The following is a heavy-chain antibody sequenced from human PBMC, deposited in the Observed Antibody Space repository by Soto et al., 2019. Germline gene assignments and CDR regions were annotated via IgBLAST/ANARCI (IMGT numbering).Heavy chain of an antibody. D-gene: IGHD1-1*01. Sequence: GGSLRLSCAGSGFTFSDYYMRWIRQAPGRGLEWISYISNSGTITSYADSVKGRFSISRDNTKNLMYLQMNSLRAEDTAVYYCARSCDNYNRLDYWGQGTPVTVSS. CDR1: GFTFSDYY. J-gene: IGHJ4*02. CDR3: ARSCDNYNRLDY. CDR2: ISNSGTIT. V-gene: IGHV3-11*06.